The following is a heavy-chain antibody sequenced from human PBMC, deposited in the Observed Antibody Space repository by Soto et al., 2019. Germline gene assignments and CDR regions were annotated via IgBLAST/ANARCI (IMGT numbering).Heavy chain of an antibody. CDR2: INPNSGGT. CDR3: AREGYGDNHDAFDI. CDR1: GYTFTGDY. J-gene: IGHJ3*02. Sequence: ASVKVSSKAYGYTFTGDYMHCVRLAPGQGLEWMGWINPNSGGTNYAQKFQGWVTMTRDTSISTAYMELSRLRSDDTAVYYCAREGYGDNHDAFDIWGQGTMVTVS. D-gene: IGHD4-17*01. V-gene: IGHV1-2*04.